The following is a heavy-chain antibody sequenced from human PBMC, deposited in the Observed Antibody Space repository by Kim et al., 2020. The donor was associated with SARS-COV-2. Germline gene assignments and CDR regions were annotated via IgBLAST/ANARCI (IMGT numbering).Heavy chain of an antibody. CDR3: ARGPIIDIAVIPASTNYYYMDV. CDR2: ISAYNGNT. Sequence: ASVKVSCKASGYRMTSYAITWVRQVPGQGLEWMGWISAYNGNTRYAQRVKGRVTMTTDKSTSTAYMELRNLKSDDTAVYYCARGPIIDIAVIPASTNYYYMDVWGRGTAVTVSS. V-gene: IGHV1-18*04. J-gene: IGHJ6*03. CDR1: GYRMTSYA. D-gene: IGHD2-2*01.